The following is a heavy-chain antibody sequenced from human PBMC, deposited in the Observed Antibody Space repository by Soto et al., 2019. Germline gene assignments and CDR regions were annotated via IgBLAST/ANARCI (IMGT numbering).Heavy chain of an antibody. D-gene: IGHD3-16*01. CDR3: AICLGQRYVVLEI. J-gene: IGHJ3*02. V-gene: IGHV3-7*01. CDR2: IKPDGNEK. CDR1: GVTFSTYG. Sequence: GGSLRLSCAASGVTFSTYGISWVRQAPGKGMEWVANIKPDGNEKYYVDSVKGRFPISRDNAKNSLYLQMNSLRVEDTDVYCFAICLGQRYVVLEIWGQGTMVAVAS.